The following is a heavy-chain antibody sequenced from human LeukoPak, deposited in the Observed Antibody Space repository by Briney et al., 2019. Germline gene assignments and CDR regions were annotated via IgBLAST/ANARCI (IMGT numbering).Heavy chain of an antibody. D-gene: IGHD3-22*01. CDR1: GFTFSSYS. Sequence: GGSLRLSCAASGFTFSSYSMNWVRQAPGKGLEWVANIKQDGSEKYYVDSVKGRFTISRDNAKNSLYLQMNSLRAEDTAVYYCAGSGYYDSSGYRLGAFDIWGQGTMVTVSS. J-gene: IGHJ3*02. CDR2: IKQDGSEK. V-gene: IGHV3-7*01. CDR3: AGSGYYDSSGYRLGAFDI.